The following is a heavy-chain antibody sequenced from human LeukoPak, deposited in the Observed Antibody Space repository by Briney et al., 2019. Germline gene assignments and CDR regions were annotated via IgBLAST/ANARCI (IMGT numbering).Heavy chain of an antibody. CDR2: FDPEDGET. D-gene: IGHD3-10*01. Sequence: GASVKVSCKVSGYTLTELSMHWVRQAPGKGLEWMGGFDPEDGETIYAQKFQGRVTMTEDTSTDTAYMELSSLRSEDMAVYYCAASQRLLVYFDYWGQGTLVTVSS. CDR3: AASQRLLVYFDY. J-gene: IGHJ4*02. CDR1: GYTLTELS. V-gene: IGHV1-24*01.